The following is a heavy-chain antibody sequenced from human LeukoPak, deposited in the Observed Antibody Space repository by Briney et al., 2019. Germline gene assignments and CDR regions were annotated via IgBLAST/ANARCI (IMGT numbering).Heavy chain of an antibody. J-gene: IGHJ4*02. CDR1: GYTFTSYG. Sequence: ASVKVSCKASGYTFTSYGISWVRQSPGQGLEWMGWISAYNGNTNYAQKLQGRVTMTTDTSTSTAYMELRSLRSDDTAVYYCARDGGYYDSSGIDYWGQGTLVTVSS. D-gene: IGHD3-22*01. CDR3: ARDGGYYDSSGIDY. V-gene: IGHV1-18*01. CDR2: ISAYNGNT.